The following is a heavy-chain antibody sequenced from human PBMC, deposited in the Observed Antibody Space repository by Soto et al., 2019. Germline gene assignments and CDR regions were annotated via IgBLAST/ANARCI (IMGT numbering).Heavy chain of an antibody. V-gene: IGHV3-30-3*01. D-gene: IGHD6-19*01. CDR2: ISNDGSKK. CDR1: GFTFSSYA. Sequence: QVQLVESGGGVVQPGRSLRLSCAASGFTFSSYAMHWVRQAPGKGLEWVAVISNDGSKKYYADSLEGRFSISRDNSKNTLYLQKNSLRADDTAVYYCARDPNLHSSGWYSGGNWGQGTLVTVSS. CDR3: ARDPNLHSSGWYSGGN. J-gene: IGHJ4*02.